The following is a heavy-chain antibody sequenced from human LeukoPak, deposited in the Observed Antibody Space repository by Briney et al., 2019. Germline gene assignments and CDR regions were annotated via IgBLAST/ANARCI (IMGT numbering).Heavy chain of an antibody. CDR1: GDSVSSSSAA. V-gene: IGHV6-1*01. Sequence: SQTLSLTCAISGDSVSSSSAAWSWIRQSPSRGLEWLGRTYYRSKWYNDYAVSVKSRITINPDTSKNQFSLQLNSVTPEDTAVYFCARVSSTMMWAFDIWGQGTMVTVSS. CDR3: ARVSSTMMWAFDI. J-gene: IGHJ3*02. D-gene: IGHD3-22*01. CDR2: TYYRSKWYN.